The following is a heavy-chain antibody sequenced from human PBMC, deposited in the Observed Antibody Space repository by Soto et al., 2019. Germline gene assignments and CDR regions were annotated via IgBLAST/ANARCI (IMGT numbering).Heavy chain of an antibody. V-gene: IGHV3-30*18. Sequence: VQLVESGGGVVQPGRSLRLSCAASGFTFSDYAMHWVRQAPGKGLEWVAVVSHDGRNTHYADSLKGRFTISRESSKKPVSLEMTSLRAEDTAVYYCAKGGRQWLVTSDFNYWGQGALVTVSS. CDR2: VSHDGRNT. CDR1: GFTFSDYA. CDR3: AKGGRQWLVTSDFNY. J-gene: IGHJ4*02. D-gene: IGHD6-19*01.